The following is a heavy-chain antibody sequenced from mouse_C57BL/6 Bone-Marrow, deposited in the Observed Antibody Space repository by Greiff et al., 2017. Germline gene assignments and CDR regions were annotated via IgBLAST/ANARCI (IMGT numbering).Heavy chain of an antibody. D-gene: IGHD2-5*01. V-gene: IGHV1-69*01. CDR2: IDPSDSYS. CDR3: ARSTSLYSNFDY. J-gene: IGHJ2*01. Sequence: QVQLQQPGAELVMPGASVKLSCKASGYTFTSYWMHWVKQRPGQGLEWIGEIDPSDSYSNSIQKFKGKSTLTVAKSGSADYMQLSSLTDEDAAVYYGARSTSLYSNFDYWGQGTTLTVSS. CDR1: GYTFTSYW.